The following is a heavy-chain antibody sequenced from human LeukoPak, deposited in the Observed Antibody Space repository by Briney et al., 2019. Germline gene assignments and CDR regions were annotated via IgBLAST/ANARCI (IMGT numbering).Heavy chain of an antibody. V-gene: IGHV4-4*09. CDR3: ATWGYYYDSSGYYFDY. CDR1: GGSIRSYY. CDR2: ISDSGRT. J-gene: IGHJ4*02. Sequence: SETLSLTCTVSGGSIRSYYWSWIRQPPGKGLEWIGYISDSGRTNYNPSLKSRVSISEDTSKNQLSLKLSSVTAADTAVYYCATWGYYYDSSGYYFDYWGQGALVTVSS. D-gene: IGHD3-22*01.